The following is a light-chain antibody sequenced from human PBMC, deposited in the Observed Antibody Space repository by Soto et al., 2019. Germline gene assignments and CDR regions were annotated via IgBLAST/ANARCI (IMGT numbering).Light chain of an antibody. J-gene: IGKJ4*01. Sequence: DIQLTQSPSFLSASLGDRVTITCRASQGIGSYLAWYQQKPGTAPRLLIYDASTMKSGVPSRFSGSGSDTEFTLTSSSQQPEYVANYYYQQLNNYPLTFGGGTKVEIK. CDR3: QQLNNYPLT. CDR2: DAS. V-gene: IGKV1-9*01. CDR1: QGIGSY.